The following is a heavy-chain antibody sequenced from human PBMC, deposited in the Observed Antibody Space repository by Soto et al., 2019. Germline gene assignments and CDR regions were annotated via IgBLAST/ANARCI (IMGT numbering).Heavy chain of an antibody. D-gene: IGHD3-16*01. CDR1: GGSFSGYY. CDR2: INHSGST. Sequence: QVQLQQWGAGLLEPSETLSLTCAVYGGSFSGYYWTWIRQPPGKGLEWIGEINHSGSTNYNPSLKTRDTISVDTPKTHFALKLSSVTAADTAVYYCARRGGWTAFDPWGQGTLVSVSS. CDR3: ARRGGWTAFDP. J-gene: IGHJ5*02. V-gene: IGHV4-34*01.